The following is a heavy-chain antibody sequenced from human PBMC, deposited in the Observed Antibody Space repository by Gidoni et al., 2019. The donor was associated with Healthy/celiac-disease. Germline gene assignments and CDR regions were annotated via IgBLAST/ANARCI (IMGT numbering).Heavy chain of an antibody. J-gene: IGHJ4*02. D-gene: IGHD1-7*01. CDR3: ASELELRFDY. CDR2: ISSSGSTI. Sequence: EVQLVESGGGLVQPGGSLRLSCAASGFTFSSYEMNWVRQAPGTGLEWVSYISSSGSTIYYADSVKGRFTISRDNAKNSLYLQMNSLRAEDTAVYYCASELELRFDYWGQGTLVTVSS. V-gene: IGHV3-48*03. CDR1: GFTFSSYE.